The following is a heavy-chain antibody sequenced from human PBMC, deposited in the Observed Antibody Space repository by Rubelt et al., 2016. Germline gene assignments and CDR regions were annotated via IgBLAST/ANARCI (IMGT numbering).Heavy chain of an antibody. CDR1: DGTFSSYA. CDR2: SIPILCTA. J-gene: IGHJ5*02. CDR3: ARASSTSYWEGWFDP. D-gene: IGHD2-2*01. V-gene: IGHV1-69*01. Sequence: QVPLVQSGAEVTKPGSSVKVSCKASDGTFSSYAIIWVRQAPGQGLEWMGVSIPILCTANYAQKFQGRGTITADESTSTAYRELSSLRSEDTAVYYCARASSTSYWEGWFDPWGQGTLVTVSS.